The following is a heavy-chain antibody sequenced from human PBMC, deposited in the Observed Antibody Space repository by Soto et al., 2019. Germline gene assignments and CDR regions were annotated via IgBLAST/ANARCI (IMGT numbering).Heavy chain of an antibody. CDR3: AIDYSSSWRNWFDP. J-gene: IGHJ5*02. CDR1: GFTFSSYG. V-gene: IGHV3-33*01. D-gene: IGHD6-13*01. CDR2: IWYDGSNK. Sequence: VGSLRLSCAASGFTFSSYGMHWVRQAPGKGLEWVAVIWYDGSNKYYADSVKGRFTISRDNSKNTLYLQMNSLRAEDTAVYYCAIDYSSSWRNWFDPWGQGTLVTVSS.